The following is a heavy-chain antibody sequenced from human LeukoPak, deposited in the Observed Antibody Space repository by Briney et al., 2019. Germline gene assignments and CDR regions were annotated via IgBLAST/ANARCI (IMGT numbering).Heavy chain of an antibody. V-gene: IGHV3-48*01. CDR2: ISSSSSTI. Sequence: PGGSLRLSCAASGFTFSSYSMNWVRQAPGKGLEWVSYISSSSSTIYYADSVKGRFTISRDNAKNSLYLQMNSLRAEDTAVYYCAVAVAGTGGSYYYYYMDVWGKGTTVTVSS. CDR3: AVAVAGTGGSYYYYYMDV. D-gene: IGHD6-19*01. J-gene: IGHJ6*03. CDR1: GFTFSSYS.